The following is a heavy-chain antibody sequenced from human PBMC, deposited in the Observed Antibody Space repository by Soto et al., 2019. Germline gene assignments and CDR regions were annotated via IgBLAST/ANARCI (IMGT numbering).Heavy chain of an antibody. Sequence: GASVKVSCKSSVYIFTAYAMHWVRQAPGKRLEWMGWINAGNSYTKYSQKMQGRVTFTTDTSASTAYLGLSSLTFEETAVYYCARDRGSWTHDAFDVWGQGTMVPVSS. CDR1: VYIFTAYA. CDR3: ARDRGSWTHDAFDV. J-gene: IGHJ3*01. D-gene: IGHD6-13*01. V-gene: IGHV1-3*01. CDR2: INAGNSYT.